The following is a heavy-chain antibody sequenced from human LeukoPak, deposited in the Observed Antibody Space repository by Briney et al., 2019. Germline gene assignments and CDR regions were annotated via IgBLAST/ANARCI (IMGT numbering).Heavy chain of an antibody. Sequence: GGPLRLSCTASGLIFRNYAMTWVRQAPRKGLEWVSTISGDGTETFYADSVKGRFTISRDNSKNTHYLQMSSLRAEDTGIYYCAKGGHYSFFDYWGQGTLVTVSS. CDR1: GLIFRNYA. J-gene: IGHJ4*02. V-gene: IGHV3-23*01. CDR3: AKGGHYSFFDY. CDR2: ISGDGTET. D-gene: IGHD4-11*01.